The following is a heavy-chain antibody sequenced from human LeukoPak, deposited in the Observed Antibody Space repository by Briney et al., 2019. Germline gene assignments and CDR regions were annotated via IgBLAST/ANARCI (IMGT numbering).Heavy chain of an antibody. J-gene: IGHJ5*02. CDR3: ARGGSWFDP. CDR1: GFTFNTYN. D-gene: IGHD6-6*01. CDR2: IKQDGSEK. V-gene: IGHV3-7*03. Sequence: GGSLRLSCAASGFTFNTYNMSWVRQAPGKGLEWVANIKQDGSEKYYVDSVKGRFTISRDNAKNSLYLQMNSLRAEDTAVYYCARGGSWFDPWGQGTLVTVSS.